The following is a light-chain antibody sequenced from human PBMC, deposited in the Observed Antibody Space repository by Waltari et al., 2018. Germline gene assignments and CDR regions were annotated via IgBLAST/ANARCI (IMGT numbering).Light chain of an antibody. CDR3: SSQSSNDVVL. CDR1: SNDAGGYNS. V-gene: IGLV2-14*01. CDR2: DVS. Sequence: QSALTQPASVSGSPGQSVTLFCAGTSNDAGGYNSVSWYQEHPGQAPRVIIYDVSDRPSGVSDRFSGSKSGNTASLTISGLQAEDEADYYCSSQSSNDVVLFGGGTKLTVL. J-gene: IGLJ2*01.